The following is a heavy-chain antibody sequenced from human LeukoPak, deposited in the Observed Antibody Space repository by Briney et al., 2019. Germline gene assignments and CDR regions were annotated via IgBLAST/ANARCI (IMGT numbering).Heavy chain of an antibody. CDR3: AKSEYSSGWYDAFDI. D-gene: IGHD6-19*01. J-gene: IGHJ3*02. CDR2: ISGSGGST. V-gene: IGHV3-23*01. CDR1: GFTFSSYG. Sequence: GGSLRLSCAASGFTFSSYGMSWVRLAPGKGLEWVSAISGSGGSTYYADSVKGRFTISRDNSKNTLYLQMNSLRAEDTAVYYCAKSEYSSGWYDAFDIWGQGTMVTVSS.